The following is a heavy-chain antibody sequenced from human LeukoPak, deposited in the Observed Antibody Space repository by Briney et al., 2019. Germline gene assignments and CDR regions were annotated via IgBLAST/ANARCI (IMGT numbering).Heavy chain of an antibody. D-gene: IGHD3-9*01. J-gene: IGHJ6*03. V-gene: IGHV4-34*01. CDR3: ARHNGFDRGYYYYMDV. Sequence: SETLSLTCAVYGGSFSRYYWSWIRQSPGKGLEWIAEIDHRGDTNYNPSVKSRVTISVDTSKNQFSLKLTSVTAADTAVYYCARHNGFDRGYYYYMDVWGKGTTVTVSS. CDR2: IDHRGDT. CDR1: GGSFSRYY.